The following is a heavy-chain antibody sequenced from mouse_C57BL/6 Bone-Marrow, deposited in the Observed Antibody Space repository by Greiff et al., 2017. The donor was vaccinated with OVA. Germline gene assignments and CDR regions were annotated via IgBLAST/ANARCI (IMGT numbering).Heavy chain of an antibody. V-gene: IGHV1-82*01. Sequence: VQLQESGPELVKPGASVKISCKASGYAFSSSWMNWVKQRPGKGLEWIGRIYTGDGDTNYNGKFKGKATLTADKSSSTAYMQLSSLTSEDSAVYFCAREDDYDWYFDVWGTGTTVTVSS. J-gene: IGHJ1*03. D-gene: IGHD2-4*01. CDR3: AREDDYDWYFDV. CDR2: IYTGDGDT. CDR1: GYAFSSSW.